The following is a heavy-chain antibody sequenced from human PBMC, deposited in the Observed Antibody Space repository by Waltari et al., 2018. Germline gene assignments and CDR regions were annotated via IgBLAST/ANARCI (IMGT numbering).Heavy chain of an antibody. CDR2: ISVNSEYI. Sequence: EVQLVESGGGLVKPGGSLRLSCAASGFSFSIYPMSWVRQAPGMGLEWVAFISVNSEYIFYADSVRGRFTISRDNAKNSLYLQMNSLTAEDTAVYYCASLASIWGQGTLVTVSS. V-gene: IGHV3-21*02. D-gene: IGHD3-3*02. CDR3: ASLASI. CDR1: GFSFSIYP. J-gene: IGHJ4*02.